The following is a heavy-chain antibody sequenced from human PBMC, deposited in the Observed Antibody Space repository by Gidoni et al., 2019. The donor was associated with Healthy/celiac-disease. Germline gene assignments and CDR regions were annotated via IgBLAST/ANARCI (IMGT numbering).Heavy chain of an antibody. Sequence: QVQLVESGGGLVKPGGSLRLSCAASGFTFSDYYMSWIRQAPGKGLEWVSYISSSSSYTNYADSVKGRFTISRDNAKNSLYLQMNSLRAEDTAVYYCARDRSVSSWSLVFDYWGQGTLVTVSS. J-gene: IGHJ4*02. CDR2: ISSSSSYT. CDR3: ARDRSVSSWSLVFDY. V-gene: IGHV3-11*05. CDR1: GFTFSDYY. D-gene: IGHD6-13*01.